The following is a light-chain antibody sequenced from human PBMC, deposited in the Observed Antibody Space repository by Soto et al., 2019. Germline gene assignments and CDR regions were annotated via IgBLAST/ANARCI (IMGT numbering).Light chain of an antibody. V-gene: IGLV1-40*01. Sequence: QSVLTQPPSVSGAPGQRVTISCTGSSSNIGAGYDVHWYQQLPGTAPKLLIYGNSNRPSGVPDRFSGSKSGTSASLAITGLQAEDESYYYCQSYDSSLSGWVFGGGTQLIVL. J-gene: IGLJ3*02. CDR2: GNS. CDR1: SSNIGAGYD. CDR3: QSYDSSLSGWV.